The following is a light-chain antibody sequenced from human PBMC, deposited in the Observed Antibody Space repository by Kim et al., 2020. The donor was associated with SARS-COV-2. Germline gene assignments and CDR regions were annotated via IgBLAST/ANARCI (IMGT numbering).Light chain of an antibody. CDR3: SSYTSSGTMV. CDR1: ISDVGGYNY. CDR2: DVS. V-gene: IGLV2-14*03. J-gene: IGLJ2*01. Sequence: QSALTQPASVSGSPGQSITISSTGTISDVGGYNYVSWYQQHPGKAPKLMIYDVSNRPSGVSNRFSGSKSGNTASLTISGLQAEDEADYYCSSYTSSGTMVFGGGTQLTVL.